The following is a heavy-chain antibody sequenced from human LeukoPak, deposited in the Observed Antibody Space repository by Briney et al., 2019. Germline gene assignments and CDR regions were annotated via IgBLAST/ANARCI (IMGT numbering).Heavy chain of an antibody. V-gene: IGHV3-23*01. CDR2: ISGSGAST. CDR1: GFTFSSHA. J-gene: IGHJ4*02. CDR3: ARVVEVAAAGYFDY. Sequence: GGSLRLSCAASGFTFSSHAMSWVRQAPGKGLEWVSAISGSGASTYYADPVKGRFTISRDNSKNTLYLQMNSLRAEDTAVYYCARVVEVAAAGYFDYWGQGTLVTVSS. D-gene: IGHD6-13*01.